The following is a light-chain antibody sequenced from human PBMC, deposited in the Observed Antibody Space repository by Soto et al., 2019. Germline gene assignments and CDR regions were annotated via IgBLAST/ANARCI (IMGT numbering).Light chain of an antibody. CDR3: TSYTISDTYV. V-gene: IGLV2-14*03. J-gene: IGLJ1*01. CDR1: SSDVGIYNF. Sequence: QSALTHPASVSGSPGQSITISCTGTSSDVGIYNFVSWYQHHPGKAPKLMIYDVSNRPSGVSDRFSGSKSGNTASLTISGLQADDEADYYCTSYTISDTYVFGTGTKVTVL. CDR2: DVS.